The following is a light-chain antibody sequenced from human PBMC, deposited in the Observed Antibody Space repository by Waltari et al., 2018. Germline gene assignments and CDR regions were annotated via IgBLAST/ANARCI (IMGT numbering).Light chain of an antibody. CDR1: SSNIGTGHD. CDR3: HSYDIGLTAWV. J-gene: IGLJ3*02. V-gene: IGLV1-40*01. CDR2: GNT. Sequence: QSVLTQPPSVPGAPGQRATIACTGSSSNIGTGHDGQGYQPLPGSAPNLLMFGNTTRPSGVPDRFSGSKSGASASLAITGLQAEDEAVYYCHSYDIGLTAWVFGGGTKLTVL.